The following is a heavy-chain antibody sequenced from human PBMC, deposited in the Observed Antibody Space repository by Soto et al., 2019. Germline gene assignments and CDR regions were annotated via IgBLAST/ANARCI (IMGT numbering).Heavy chain of an antibody. Sequence: EVQLVESGGGLIQPGGSLRLSCAASGFILSNYGMTWVRQAPGKGLEWVSYISRSRGIYYADSVKGRVSISRDDAKNSLYLQMNSLRAEDTAVYYCGRGSCSGSSCYGADFWGQGTLVTVSS. J-gene: IGHJ4*02. D-gene: IGHD2-15*01. V-gene: IGHV3-48*01. CDR3: GRGSCSGSSCYGADF. CDR1: GFILSNYG. CDR2: ISRSRGI.